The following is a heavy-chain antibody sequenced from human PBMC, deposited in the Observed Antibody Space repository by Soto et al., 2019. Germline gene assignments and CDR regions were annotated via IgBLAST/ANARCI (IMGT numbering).Heavy chain of an antibody. D-gene: IGHD6-19*01. Sequence: SETLSLTCTVSGGSISSYYWSWIRQPPGKGLEWIGYIYYSGSTNYNPSLKSRVTISVDTSKNQFSLKLSSVTAADTAVYYCARHHSSGWYYLDYWGQGTLVTVSS. V-gene: IGHV4-59*08. J-gene: IGHJ4*02. CDR1: GGSISSYY. CDR2: IYYSGST. CDR3: ARHHSSGWYYLDY.